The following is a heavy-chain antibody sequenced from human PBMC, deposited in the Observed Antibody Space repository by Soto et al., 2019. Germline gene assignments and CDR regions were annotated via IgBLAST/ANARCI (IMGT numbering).Heavy chain of an antibody. CDR1: GYSFTGHY. Sequence: QVQHVQSGAEVKKPGDSVKVSCKASGYSFTGHYMHWVRRAPGQGREWMGWVNLNTGGTDYAQEFQGRVTMTTATSIRTVYLEVTRLKFDDTAIYYCATDPASFLGRVYGMDVLGQGTAVTVSS. CDR2: VNLNTGGT. CDR3: ATDPASFLGRVYGMDV. V-gene: IGHV1-2*02. J-gene: IGHJ6*02.